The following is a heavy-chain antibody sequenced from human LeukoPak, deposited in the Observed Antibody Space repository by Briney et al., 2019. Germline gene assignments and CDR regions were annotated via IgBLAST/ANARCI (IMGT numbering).Heavy chain of an antibody. CDR2: ISGCGGST. V-gene: IGHV3-23*01. Sequence: PGGSLRLSCAASGFTFSIYAMSWVRQAPGKGLEWVSAISGCGGSTYYADSVKGRYNIPRDNSKNTLYLQMNSLSAEDTAVYYCAKDGSVSPNNWFDPWGRGTLVPVSS. D-gene: IGHD2-15*01. CDR3: AKDGSVSPNNWFDP. J-gene: IGHJ5*02. CDR1: GFTFSIYA.